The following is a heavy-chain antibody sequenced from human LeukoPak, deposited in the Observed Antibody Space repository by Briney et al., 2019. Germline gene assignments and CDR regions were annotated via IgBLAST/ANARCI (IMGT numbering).Heavy chain of an antibody. CDR2: IKGDGSQK. V-gene: IGHV3-7*03. CDR1: GFSSSDHW. J-gene: IGHJ4*02. CDR3: ARNRGWLQFDY. D-gene: IGHD5-12*01. Sequence: GGSLRLSCAASGFSSSDHWLDWVRQAPGKGLEWVAHIKGDGSQKYYVNSVKGRFTISRDNAKTSLYLQMDSLRAEDTAVYYCARNRGWLQFDYWGQGTLVTVSS.